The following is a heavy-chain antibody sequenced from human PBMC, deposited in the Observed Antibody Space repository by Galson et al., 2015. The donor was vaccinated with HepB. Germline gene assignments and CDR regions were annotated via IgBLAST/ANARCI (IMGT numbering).Heavy chain of an antibody. CDR1: GFSLSTRGMC. Sequence: PALVKPTQALTLTCTFSGFSLSTRGMCVSWIRQPPGKALEWLARIDWDDDKYYSTSLKTRLTISKDTSKNQVVLTMTNMDPVDTATYYCARKAPTYYYDSSGYYSHYFDYWGQGTLVTVSS. CDR2: IDWDDDK. CDR3: ARKAPTYYYDSSGYYSHYFDY. V-gene: IGHV2-70*11. J-gene: IGHJ4*02. D-gene: IGHD3-22*01.